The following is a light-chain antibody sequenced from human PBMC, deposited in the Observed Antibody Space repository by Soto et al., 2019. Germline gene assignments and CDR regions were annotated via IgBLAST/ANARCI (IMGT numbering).Light chain of an antibody. CDR1: SSDVGAYNY. Sequence: QSALTQPASVSGSPGQSITISCTGTSSDVGAYNYVSWYQQHPGKAPKLMIYEVSYRPSGVSDRFSGSRSGNTASLTVSGLQAEDESDYYCSSYTSSTTWVFGGGTQPTAL. CDR2: EVS. V-gene: IGLV2-14*01. CDR3: SSYTSSTTWV. J-gene: IGLJ3*02.